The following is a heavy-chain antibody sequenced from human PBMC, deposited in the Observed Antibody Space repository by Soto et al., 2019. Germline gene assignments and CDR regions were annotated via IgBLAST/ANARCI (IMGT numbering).Heavy chain of an antibody. Sequence: QVQLVQSGAEVKKPGASVKVSCKASGYTFTSYDINWVRQATGQGLEWMGWMNPNSGNTGYAQKFQGRVTMTRNTSISTAYMELSSLRSEDTAVYYCAREVDYGDYYYYDYMDVWGKGTTVTVSS. CDR1: GYTFTSYD. J-gene: IGHJ6*03. D-gene: IGHD4-17*01. CDR3: AREVDYGDYYYYDYMDV. V-gene: IGHV1-8*01. CDR2: MNPNSGNT.